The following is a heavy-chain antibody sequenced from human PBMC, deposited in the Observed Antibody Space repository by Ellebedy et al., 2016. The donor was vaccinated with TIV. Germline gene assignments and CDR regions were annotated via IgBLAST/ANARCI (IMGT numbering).Heavy chain of an antibody. CDR3: ARGYYDSSGYYYYFDY. J-gene: IGHJ4*02. D-gene: IGHD3-22*01. CDR2: IIPIFGTA. V-gene: IGHV1-69*05. Sequence: SVKVSCXASGGTFSSYAISWVRQAPGQGLEWMGGIIPIFGTANYAQKFQGRVTMTRDTSTSTVYMELSSLRSEDTAVYYCARGYYDSSGYYYYFDYWGQGTLVTVSS. CDR1: GGTFSSYA.